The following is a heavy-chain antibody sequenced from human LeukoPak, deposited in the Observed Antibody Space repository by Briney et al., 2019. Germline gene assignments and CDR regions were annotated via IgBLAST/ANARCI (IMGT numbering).Heavy chain of an antibody. Sequence: GRSLRLSCAASGFTFSSYAMHWVRQAPGKGLEWVAVISYDGSNKYYADSVKGRVTISRDNSKNTLYLQMNSLRAEDTAVYYCARDGYCSGGSCYSEISGDAFDIWGQGAMVTVSS. CDR1: GFTFSSYA. D-gene: IGHD2-15*01. CDR2: ISYDGSNK. J-gene: IGHJ3*02. V-gene: IGHV3-30*04. CDR3: ARDGYCSGGSCYSEISGDAFDI.